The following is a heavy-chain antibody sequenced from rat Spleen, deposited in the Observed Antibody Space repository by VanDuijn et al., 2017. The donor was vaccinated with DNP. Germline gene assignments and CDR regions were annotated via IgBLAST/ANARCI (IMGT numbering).Heavy chain of an antibody. J-gene: IGHJ2*01. Sequence: EVQLVESGGGLVQPGRSLKLSCAASGFTFSNYYMAWVRQAPTKGLEWVAYISYDGGITNYGDSVKGRFIISRDNAKRTLYLQMESLRSEDTATYYCVRNYGDYWGQGVMVTVSS. CDR3: VRNYGDY. CDR1: GFTFSNYY. V-gene: IGHV5-20*01. CDR2: ISYDGGIT. D-gene: IGHD1-11*01.